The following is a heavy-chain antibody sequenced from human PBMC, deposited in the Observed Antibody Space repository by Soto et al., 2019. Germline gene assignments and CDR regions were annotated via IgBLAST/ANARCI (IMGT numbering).Heavy chain of an antibody. V-gene: IGHV4-39*01. D-gene: IGHD3-22*01. CDR1: GGSISSSSYY. CDR3: ARHYYDSSGPGGWFDP. CDR2: IYYSGST. J-gene: IGHJ5*02. Sequence: SETLSLTCTVSGGSISSSSYYWGWIRQPPGKGLEWIGSIYYSGSTYYNPSLKSRVTISVDTSKNQFSLKLSSVTAADTAVYYCARHYYDSSGPGGWFDPWGQGTLVTVSS.